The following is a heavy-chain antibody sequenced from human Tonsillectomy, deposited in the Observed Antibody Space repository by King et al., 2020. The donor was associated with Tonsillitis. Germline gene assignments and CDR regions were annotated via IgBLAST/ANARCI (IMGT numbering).Heavy chain of an antibody. CDR2: IYYSGHA. CDR1: GDPMANYY. Sequence: QLQESGPGLVKPSETLSLTCTVSGDPMANYYWTWIRQPPGKGLEWIGHIYYSGHANYRPSLKSRVAILVDKSKNQFSLRLISVTASDMGVYFCARGSLGDSHPDFWGRGPVVTVSS. CDR3: ARGSLGDSHPDF. J-gene: IGHJ4*02. V-gene: IGHV4-59*01. D-gene: IGHD4-17*01.